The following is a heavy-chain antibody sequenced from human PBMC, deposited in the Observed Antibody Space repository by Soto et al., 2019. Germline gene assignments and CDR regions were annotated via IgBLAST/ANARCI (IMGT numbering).Heavy chain of an antibody. Sequence: SVTLSLTCTTYNGSFSGYYWYWLRQPPGKGLEWIGHINHSGSTTYNPSLKSRVTIAVDTSENHFSLRLSSMTAADTAVYYCARTKGLRRHGAMDIWGQGTMVTVSS. CDR1: NGSFSGYY. D-gene: IGHD1-26*01. V-gene: IGHV4-34*01. CDR2: INHSGST. J-gene: IGHJ3*02. CDR3: ARTKGLRRHGAMDI.